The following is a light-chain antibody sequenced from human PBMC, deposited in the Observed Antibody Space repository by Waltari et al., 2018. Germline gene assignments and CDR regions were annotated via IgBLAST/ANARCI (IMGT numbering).Light chain of an antibody. CDR3: HQYESVPYT. CDR2: GAS. Sequence: EIVLTQSPGTLSLSPGESAFPSCRASHFFASIYMAWFQQKPGQAPRLLIYGASTRATGIPDRFSGSGSEKDFTLIISRLEPEDSAVYYCHQYESVPYTFGQGTKLQIK. V-gene: IGKV3-20*01. CDR1: HFFASIY. J-gene: IGKJ2*01.